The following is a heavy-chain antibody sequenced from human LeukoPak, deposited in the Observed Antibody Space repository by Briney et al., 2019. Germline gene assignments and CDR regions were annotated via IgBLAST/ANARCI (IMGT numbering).Heavy chain of an antibody. CDR1: GFAFSQFG. CDR3: ARGRGTTSSAGYYFDY. V-gene: IGHV3-33*01. D-gene: IGHD6-6*01. Sequence: SGGSLRLSCAASGFAFSQFGRHWVRQAPGKGLEWVAIIWYDGSGKFYGDSVKGRFTISRDNSKNTLYLQMNSLRAEDTAVYYCARGRGTTSSAGYYFDYWGQGTLVTVSS. CDR2: IWYDGSGK. J-gene: IGHJ4*02.